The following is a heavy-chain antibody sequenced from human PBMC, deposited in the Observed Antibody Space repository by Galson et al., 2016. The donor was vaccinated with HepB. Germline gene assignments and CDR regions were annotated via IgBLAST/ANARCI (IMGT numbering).Heavy chain of an antibody. Sequence: SVKVSCKASGYTFTSYAMHWVRQAPGQGLEWMGWINAGNGTTKYSQKFQGRVTITRDTSASTAYMELSSLRSEDTAVYYCARVRRELLFGYWGQGTLVTVSS. CDR1: GYTFTSYA. CDR3: ARVRRELLFGY. V-gene: IGHV1-3*01. J-gene: IGHJ4*02. CDR2: INAGNGTT. D-gene: IGHD1-26*01.